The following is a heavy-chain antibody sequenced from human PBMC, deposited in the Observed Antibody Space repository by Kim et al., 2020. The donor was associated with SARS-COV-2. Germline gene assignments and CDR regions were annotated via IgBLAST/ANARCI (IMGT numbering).Heavy chain of an antibody. V-gene: IGHV7-4-1*02. CDR2: INSDTATP. CDR3: ARRGRIAATGTRRDYYYAMDV. D-gene: IGHD6-13*01. CDR1: GYTFTNYV. J-gene: IGHJ6*02. Sequence: ASVKVSCKASGYTFTNYVINWVRQAPGQGLEWMGWINSDTATPTYGQDFTGRFVFSLDTSVSTAYLQISSLKAEDTAIYYCARRGRIAATGTRRDYYYAMDVWGQGTTVTVSS.